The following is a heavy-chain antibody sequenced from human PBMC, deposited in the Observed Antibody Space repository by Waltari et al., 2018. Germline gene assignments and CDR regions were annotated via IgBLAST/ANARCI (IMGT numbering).Heavy chain of an antibody. Sequence: EVQLVESGGGLAKPGGSLRLSCAASGFTFSDSAMHWVRQAPGKGLEWVSAISGGGTTFYADSVKGRFTISRDNSENTLSLQMNSLRTEDTAVYYCAKKDYYTGTYSWGQGVLVTVSS. V-gene: IGHV3-23*04. CDR2: ISGGGTT. D-gene: IGHD1-26*01. CDR1: GFTFSDSA. CDR3: AKKDYYTGTYS. J-gene: IGHJ4*02.